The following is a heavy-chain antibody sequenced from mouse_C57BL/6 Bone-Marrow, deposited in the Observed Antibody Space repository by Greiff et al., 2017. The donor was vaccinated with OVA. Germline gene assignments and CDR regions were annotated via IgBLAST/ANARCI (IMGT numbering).Heavy chain of an antibody. J-gene: IGHJ2*01. V-gene: IGHV14-4*01. CDR1: GFNIKDYY. Sequence: VQLQQSGAELVRPGASVKLSCTASGFNIKDYYMHWVKQRPEQGLEWIGWIVPENGDTEYASKFQGKATITADTSSNTAYLQLSSLTSEDTAVYYCTTGDGYSFDYWGQGTTLTVSS. CDR2: IVPENGDT. CDR3: TTGDGYSFDY. D-gene: IGHD2-3*01.